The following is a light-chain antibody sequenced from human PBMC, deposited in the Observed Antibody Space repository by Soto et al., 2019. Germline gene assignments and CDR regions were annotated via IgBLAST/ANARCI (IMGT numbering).Light chain of an antibody. CDR1: ESISGW. CDR2: DAS. Sequence: DIEMTQSPSTLSASIGDGVTITCRASESISGWLAWYQQQPGKAPKLLIYDASNLESGVPSRFSGSGSGTEFTLAISSLQPDDFATSYCQQYNNYPRTFGQGTKVEI. V-gene: IGKV1-5*01. CDR3: QQYNNYPRT. J-gene: IGKJ1*01.